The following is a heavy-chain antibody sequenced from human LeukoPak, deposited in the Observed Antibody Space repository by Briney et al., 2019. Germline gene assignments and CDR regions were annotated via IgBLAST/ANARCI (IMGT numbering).Heavy chain of an antibody. CDR2: ISGDGDST. D-gene: IGHD5-18*01. Sequence: GGSLRLSCAASGFTFDDYAMHWVRQAPGKGLEWVSLISGDGDSTYYADAVKCRFTISRDNSKNSLYLQMNSLRTEDTALFYCAKDKYSYGYNFDYWGQGTLVTVSS. CDR1: GFTFDDYA. V-gene: IGHV3-43*02. CDR3: AKDKYSYGYNFDY. J-gene: IGHJ4*02.